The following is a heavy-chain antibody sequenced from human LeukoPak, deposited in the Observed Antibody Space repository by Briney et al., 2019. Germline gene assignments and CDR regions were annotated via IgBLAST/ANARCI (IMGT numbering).Heavy chain of an antibody. D-gene: IGHD1-1*01. CDR3: ARRVPKYGMDV. J-gene: IGHJ6*02. Sequence: GGSLTLSCAASGCIFNRYEFNWVRQAAGKGPAWVSNSSPAGDLIYEVDPVKGRFTNSRDNGENSLYLQIDSVRAEDTAVYFCARRVPKYGMDVWGQGTTVTVSS. V-gene: IGHV3-48*03. CDR2: SSPAGDLI. CDR1: GCIFNRYE.